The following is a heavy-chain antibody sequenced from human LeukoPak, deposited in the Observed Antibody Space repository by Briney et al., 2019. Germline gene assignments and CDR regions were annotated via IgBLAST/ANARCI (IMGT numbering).Heavy chain of an antibody. Sequence: GGSLTLSCPASGFTFSEYYMSWIRQAPGKGLEWVSYISSSGSTIYYADSVKGRFTISRDNAKNSLYLQMNSLRAEDTAVYYCARSGSYYNPWFDPWGQGTLVTVSS. V-gene: IGHV3-11*01. CDR1: GFTFSEYY. CDR2: ISSSGSTI. CDR3: ARSGSYYNPWFDP. J-gene: IGHJ5*02. D-gene: IGHD3-10*01.